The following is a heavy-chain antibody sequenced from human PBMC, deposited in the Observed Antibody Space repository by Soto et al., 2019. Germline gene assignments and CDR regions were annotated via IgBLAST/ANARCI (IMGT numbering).Heavy chain of an antibody. J-gene: IGHJ4*02. V-gene: IGHV4-30-4*01. CDR3: ASESHYGSGSX. CDR2: IYYSGST. Sequence: SETLSLTFTVSGGSISSVDYYWSWIRQPPGKGMEWIGYIYYSGSTYYNPSLKSRVNISVDTSKNQFSLKLSSVTAADTAVYYCASESHYGSGSXWGQGTLVPVSX. CDR1: GGSISSVDYY. D-gene: IGHD3-10*01.